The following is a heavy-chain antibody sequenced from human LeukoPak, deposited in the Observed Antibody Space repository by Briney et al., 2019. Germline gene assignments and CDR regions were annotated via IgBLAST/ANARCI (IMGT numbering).Heavy chain of an antibody. CDR3: AIIPIPGGDTFDI. CDR2: INHSGST. Sequence: SETLSLTCAVYGGSLSGYYWSWIRQPPGKGLEWIGEINHSGSTKCNPSLKSRVTTSVDTSKNQFSLKLSSVTAADTAVYYCAIIPIPGGDTFDIWGQGTMVSVSS. J-gene: IGHJ3*02. CDR1: GGSLSGYY. V-gene: IGHV4-34*01. D-gene: IGHD3-10*01.